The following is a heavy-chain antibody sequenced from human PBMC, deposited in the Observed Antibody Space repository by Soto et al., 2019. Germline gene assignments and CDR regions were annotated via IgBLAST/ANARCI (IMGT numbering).Heavy chain of an antibody. Sequence: QMHLVQSGPEVRKPGTSVKVSCKASGFTFSSSALQWVRLARGQRLEWIGWIVVGSGNTNYAQKFQERVTFTRDMSTNTAYLELNSLRSDDTAVYYCATRGSRGAYMDVWGKGTTVTVSS. D-gene: IGHD2-2*01. CDR3: ATRGSRGAYMDV. CDR1: GFTFSSSA. J-gene: IGHJ6*03. CDR2: IVVGSGNT. V-gene: IGHV1-58*01.